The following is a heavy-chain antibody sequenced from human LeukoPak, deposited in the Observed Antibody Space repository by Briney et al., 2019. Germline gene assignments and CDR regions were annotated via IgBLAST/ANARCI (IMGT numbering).Heavy chain of an antibody. D-gene: IGHD3-16*01. CDR1: GFTFNSYA. CDR2: ISGSGHST. J-gene: IGHJ4*02. V-gene: IGHV3-23*01. CDR3: AKVRGEADDY. Sequence: PGGSLRLSCAASGFTFNSYAMSWVRQAPGKGPEWVSAISGSGHSTFYADSVKGRFTISRDKSNNTLYLLMNNLRAEDTAVYYCAKVRGEADDYWGQGTLVTVSS.